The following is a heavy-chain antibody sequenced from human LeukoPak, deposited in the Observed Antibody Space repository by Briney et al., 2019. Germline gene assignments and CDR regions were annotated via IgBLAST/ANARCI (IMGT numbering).Heavy chain of an antibody. Sequence: PSETLSLTCTVSGGSISRYYWSWIRQPPGKGLEWIGYMYYSGSTNYNPSLKNRVTISIDTSKNQVSLRLTSVTAADAAVYYCARDMGYSYGPGYFDYWGQGTLVTVSS. V-gene: IGHV4-59*01. CDR2: MYYSGST. CDR1: GGSISRYY. D-gene: IGHD5-18*01. J-gene: IGHJ4*02. CDR3: ARDMGYSYGPGYFDY.